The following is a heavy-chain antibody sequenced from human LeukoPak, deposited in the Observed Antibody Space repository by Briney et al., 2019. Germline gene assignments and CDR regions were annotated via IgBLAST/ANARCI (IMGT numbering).Heavy chain of an antibody. D-gene: IGHD4/OR15-4a*01. Sequence: GGSLRLSCSASGFSFSDSYMSWFRLSPEKGLEWIAYITSSGTTTEYADSVKGRFTIPRVNAKNSLYLQMNSLRSEDTAVYYCARDPDYGDPYWGQGTLVTVSS. CDR3: ARDPDYGDPY. CDR2: ITSSGTTT. CDR1: GFSFSDSY. V-gene: IGHV3-11*01. J-gene: IGHJ4*02.